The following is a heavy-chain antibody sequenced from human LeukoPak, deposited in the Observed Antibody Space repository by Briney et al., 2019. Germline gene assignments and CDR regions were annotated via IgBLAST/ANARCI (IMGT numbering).Heavy chain of an antibody. CDR1: GFSFGDGV. D-gene: IGHD3-3*01. Sequence: GGSLRLSCIASGFSFGDGVMSWVRQAPGKGLEWVGCIRSKAYGGTTQYAASVKGRFTISREDSKSIAYLQMNSLKAEDTAVYYCARSYDVLSGYFPPDYWGQGTLVTVSS. CDR3: ARSYDVLSGYFPPDY. CDR2: IRSKAYGGTT. V-gene: IGHV3-49*04. J-gene: IGHJ4*02.